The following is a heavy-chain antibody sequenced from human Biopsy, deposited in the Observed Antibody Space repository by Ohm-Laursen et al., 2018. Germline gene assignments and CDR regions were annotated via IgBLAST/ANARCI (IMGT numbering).Heavy chain of an antibody. CDR3: ARASAYGVFDV. CDR1: GYTFTGHS. J-gene: IGHJ3*01. V-gene: IGHV1-2*06. D-gene: IGHD4/OR15-4a*01. Sequence: GSSVKASCKASGYTFTGHSCHWARQAPGQRLEWVGRIDPNSDDTKYAEKFQGRIAMTTDTSITTAYLEVSSLTSDDAAVYFCARASAYGVFDVWGQGTIFTVSS. CDR2: IDPNSDDT.